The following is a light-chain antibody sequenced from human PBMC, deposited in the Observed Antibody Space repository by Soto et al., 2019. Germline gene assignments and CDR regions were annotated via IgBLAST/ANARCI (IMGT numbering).Light chain of an antibody. CDR1: SSDDGSYNL. CDR2: EGS. CDR3: CSYAGSSTLV. V-gene: IGLV2-23*01. Sequence: QSALTQPASVSGSPGQSITISCTGTSSDDGSYNLVSWYQQHPGKAPKLMIYEGSRRPSGISNRFSGSKSGNTASLTISGLQAEDEADYYCCSYAGSSTLVFGTGTKVTVL. J-gene: IGLJ1*01.